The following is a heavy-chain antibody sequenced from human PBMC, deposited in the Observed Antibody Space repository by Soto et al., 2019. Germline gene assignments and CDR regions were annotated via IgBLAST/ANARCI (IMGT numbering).Heavy chain of an antibody. CDR2: INPFDGSR. Sequence: VASVKVSCKASGYIFTTCYIHWVRQAPGQGLEWMGWINPFDGSRMFAQSFQGRVTMTRDTSTSTVYMEVSSLRSEDTAVYYCSRVDPGETSPFDHWGQGTLVTVS. V-gene: IGHV1-46*03. CDR1: GYIFTTCY. CDR3: SRVDPGETSPFDH. J-gene: IGHJ4*02. D-gene: IGHD3-10*01.